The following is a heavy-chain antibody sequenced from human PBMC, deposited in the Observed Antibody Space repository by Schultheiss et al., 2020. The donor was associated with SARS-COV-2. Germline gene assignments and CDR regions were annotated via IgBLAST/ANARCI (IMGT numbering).Heavy chain of an antibody. V-gene: IGHV3-21*01. CDR2: ISSSNFYI. J-gene: IGHJ4*02. CDR3: ARDQNGRVDTAMPADY. D-gene: IGHD5-18*01. Sequence: GGSLRLSCAASGFTFSSYSMTWVRQAPGKGLEWVASISSSNFYIHYTDSVKGRFTISRDNAKNSLFLQMNSLRADDTAVYYCARDQNGRVDTAMPADYWGQGTVVTVSS. CDR1: GFTFSSYS.